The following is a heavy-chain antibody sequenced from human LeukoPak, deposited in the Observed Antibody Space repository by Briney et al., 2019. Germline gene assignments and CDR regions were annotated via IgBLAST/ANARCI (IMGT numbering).Heavy chain of an antibody. CDR3: AKDRTVGASYWYFDL. CDR2: ISSGSITI. CDR1: GFSFSSYG. J-gene: IGHJ2*01. D-gene: IGHD1-26*01. V-gene: IGHV3-48*01. Sequence: AGGSLRLSCAASGFSFSSYGMNWVRQAPGQGLEWVSYISSGSITIYYADSVKGRFTISRDSSKNTLFLQMNTLRAEDTAIYYCAKDRTVGASYWYFDLWGRGTLVTVSS.